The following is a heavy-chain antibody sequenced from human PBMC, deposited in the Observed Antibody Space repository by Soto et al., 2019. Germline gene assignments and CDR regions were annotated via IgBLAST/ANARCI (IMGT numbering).Heavy chain of an antibody. CDR3: VRQGIGTQHGLVDV. Sequence: QVQLQQSGPRLVKPSETLSLTCTVSVGPDSSHNWAWIRQPPGRGLEWIGYVYSTGGTGYNPPLKSRVTISAGRSTNHISLTLSSVTAADTTIYSCVRQGIGTQHGLVDVWGQGTSVTVSS. CDR1: VGPDSSHN. J-gene: IGHJ6*02. V-gene: IGHV4-59*08. D-gene: IGHD3-10*01. CDR2: VYSTGGT.